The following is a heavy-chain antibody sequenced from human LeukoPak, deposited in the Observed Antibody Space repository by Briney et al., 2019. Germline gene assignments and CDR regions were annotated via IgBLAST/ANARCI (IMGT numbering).Heavy chain of an antibody. CDR2: MNPNSGNT. CDR1: GYTLTSYD. Sequence: ASVKVSCKASGYTLTSYDINWVRQATGQGLEWMGWMNPNSGNTGYAQKFQGRVTMTRNTSISTAYMELSSLRSEDTAVYYCARFYDFWSGYFIDGMDVWGQGTTVTVSS. CDR3: ARFYDFWSGYFIDGMDV. V-gene: IGHV1-8*01. D-gene: IGHD3-3*01. J-gene: IGHJ6*02.